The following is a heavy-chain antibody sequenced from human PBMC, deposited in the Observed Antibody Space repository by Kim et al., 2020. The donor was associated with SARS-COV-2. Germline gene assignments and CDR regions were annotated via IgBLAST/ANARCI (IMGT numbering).Heavy chain of an antibody. CDR3: ASGGVITFGGVIVTQNYYYYGMDV. Sequence: ASVKVSCKVSGYTLTELSMHWVRQAPGKGLEWMGGFDPEDGETIYAQKFQGRVTMTEDTSTDTAYMELSSLRSEDTAVYYCASGGVITFGGVIVTQNYYYYGMDVWGQGTTVTVSS. V-gene: IGHV1-24*01. D-gene: IGHD3-16*02. CDR1: GYTLTELS. CDR2: FDPEDGET. J-gene: IGHJ6*02.